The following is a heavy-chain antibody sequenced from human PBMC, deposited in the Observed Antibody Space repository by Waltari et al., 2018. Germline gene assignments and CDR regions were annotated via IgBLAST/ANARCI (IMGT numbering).Heavy chain of an antibody. CDR3: AKDQVAAAGTGFGY. CDR2: IRYDGSNK. D-gene: IGHD6-13*01. V-gene: IGHV3-30*02. CDR1: GFTFSSYG. J-gene: IGHJ4*02. Sequence: QVQLVESGGGVVQPGGSLRLSCAASGFTFSSYGMHWVRQAPGKGLEWVAFIRYDGSNKYYADSVKGRFTISRDNSKNTLYLQMNSLRAEDTAVYYCAKDQVAAAGTGFGYWGQGTLVTVSS.